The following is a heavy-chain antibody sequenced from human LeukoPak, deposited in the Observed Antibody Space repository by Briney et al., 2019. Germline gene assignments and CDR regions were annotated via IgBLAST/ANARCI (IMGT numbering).Heavy chain of an antibody. Sequence: SETLSLTCTVSGGSISSSSYYWGWIRQPPGKGLEGIGSIYYSGSTYYNPSLKSRVTISVDRSKNQFSLKLSSVTAADTAVYYCARDYGGNSAVGWFDPWGQGTLVTVSS. J-gene: IGHJ5*02. CDR3: ARDYGGNSAVGWFDP. D-gene: IGHD4-23*01. CDR2: IYYSGST. CDR1: GGSISSSSYY. V-gene: IGHV4-39*07.